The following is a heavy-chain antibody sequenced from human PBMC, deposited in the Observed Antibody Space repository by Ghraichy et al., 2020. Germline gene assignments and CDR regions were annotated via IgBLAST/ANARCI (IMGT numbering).Heavy chain of an antibody. D-gene: IGHD3-10*01. J-gene: IGHJ3*01. CDR3: SRPGFGELQNAFDV. Sequence: GGSLRLSCAASGFIFSEFAMYWVRQAPGKGLECIGRIRTKPNNYATTYAASVKGRFTISRDDSKNTMYLQMKSLKTEYTAVYYCSRPGFGELQNAFDVWGHGTIVTVSS. CDR1: GFIFSEFA. CDR2: IRTKPNNYAT. V-gene: IGHV3-73*01.